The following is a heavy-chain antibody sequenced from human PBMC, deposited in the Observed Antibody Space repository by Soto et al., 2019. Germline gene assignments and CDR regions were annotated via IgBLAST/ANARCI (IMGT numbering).Heavy chain of an antibody. D-gene: IGHD1-26*01. Sequence: QVQLVQSGAEVKKPGASVKVSCKASGYTFTSSGFSWVRQAPGQGLEWMAWISAYNGETHNAQKFQGRVTMTTDTHTSTSYRELRSRRSDDTAVYYCARDSGSYRYVSVWGQGTLVTVSS. CDR2: ISAYNGET. CDR1: GYTFTSSG. CDR3: ARDSGSYRYVSV. V-gene: IGHV1-18*01. J-gene: IGHJ4*02.